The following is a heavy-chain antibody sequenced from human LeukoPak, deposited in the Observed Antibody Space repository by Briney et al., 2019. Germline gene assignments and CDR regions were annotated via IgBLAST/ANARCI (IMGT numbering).Heavy chain of an antibody. D-gene: IGHD6-13*01. CDR1: GGSFSGYY. CDR2: INHSGST. Sequence: SETLSLTCAVYGGSFSGYYWSSIRQPPGKGLEWIGEINHSGSTNYNPSLKSRVTISVDTSKNQFSLKLSSVTAADTAVYYCARAKGYSSSWYFDYWGQGTLVTVSS. J-gene: IGHJ4*02. CDR3: ARAKGYSSSWYFDY. V-gene: IGHV4-34*01.